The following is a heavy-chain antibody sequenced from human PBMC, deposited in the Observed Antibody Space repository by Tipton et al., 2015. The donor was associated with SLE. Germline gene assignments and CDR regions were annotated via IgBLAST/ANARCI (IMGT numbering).Heavy chain of an antibody. CDR2: IYYSGST. J-gene: IGHJ4*02. V-gene: IGHV4-59*01. CDR3: ARGWGSWPYYFDY. D-gene: IGHD6-13*01. Sequence: TLSLTCTVSGGSISSYYWSWIRQPPGKGLEWIGYIYYSGSTNYNPSLKSRVTISVDTSKNQFSLKLSSVTAADTAVYYCARGWGSWPYYFDYWGQGTLFTVSS. CDR1: GGSISSYY.